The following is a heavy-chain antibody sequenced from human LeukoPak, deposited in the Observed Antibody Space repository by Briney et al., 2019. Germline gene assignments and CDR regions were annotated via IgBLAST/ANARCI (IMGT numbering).Heavy chain of an antibody. D-gene: IGHD3-3*01. CDR2: IWYDGSNK. Sequence: PGKSLRLSCAASGFAFSSYGMHWVRQAPGKGLEWVALIWYDGSNKYYADSVKGRFTISRDNSKNTLYLQMNSLRAEDTAVYYCARVSGVLDPFNYWGEGTLVTVSS. CDR1: GFAFSSYG. V-gene: IGHV3-33*01. CDR3: ARVSGVLDPFNY. J-gene: IGHJ4*02.